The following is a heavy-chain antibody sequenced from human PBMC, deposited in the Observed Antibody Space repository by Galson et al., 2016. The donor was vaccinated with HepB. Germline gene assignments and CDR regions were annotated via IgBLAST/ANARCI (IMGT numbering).Heavy chain of an antibody. CDR2: IYSGGST. CDR1: GFSVSSNY. Sequence: SLRLSCAASGFSVSSNYMSWVRQAPGKGLEWVSVIYSGGSTYYADSVKGRFTISRDNSKNTLYLQMNSLRAEDTAVYYCARRPYCSSTSCHPHWYFDLWGRGTLVTVSS. J-gene: IGHJ2*01. D-gene: IGHD2-2*01. CDR3: ARRPYCSSTSCHPHWYFDL. V-gene: IGHV3-53*01.